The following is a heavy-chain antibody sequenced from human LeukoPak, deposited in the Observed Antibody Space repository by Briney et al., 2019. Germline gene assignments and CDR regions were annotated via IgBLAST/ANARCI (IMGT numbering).Heavy chain of an antibody. Sequence: EASVKVSCKASGHTFTGYYMHWVRPAPGQGLEWMGWISAYNGNTNYAQKLQGRVTMTTDTSTSTAYMELRSLRSDDTAVYYCARDLIGSHYYDSSGYLYWGQGTLVTVSS. CDR1: GHTFTGYY. J-gene: IGHJ4*02. CDR2: ISAYNGNT. V-gene: IGHV1-18*04. D-gene: IGHD3-22*01. CDR3: ARDLIGSHYYDSSGYLY.